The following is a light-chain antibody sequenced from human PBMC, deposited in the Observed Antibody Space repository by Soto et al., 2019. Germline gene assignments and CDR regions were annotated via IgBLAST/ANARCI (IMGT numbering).Light chain of an antibody. CDR2: EVT. V-gene: IGLV2-14*01. CDR1: TSDVAYNR. CDR3: SSYTIRRSWV. Sequence: QSALTQPASVTGSPGQSITISCTGTTSDVAYNRVSWYQQYPGTAPKLMINEVTNRPSGVSDRFSGSRSGNTASLTISGLQPEDEADYYCSSYTIRRSWVFGGGTKLTVL. J-gene: IGLJ3*02.